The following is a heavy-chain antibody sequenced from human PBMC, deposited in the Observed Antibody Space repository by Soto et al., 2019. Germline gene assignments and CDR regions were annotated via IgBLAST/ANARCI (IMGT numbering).Heavy chain of an antibody. CDR2: IYPGDSDT. J-gene: IGHJ6*03. D-gene: IGHD3-10*01. Sequence: GESLKISCKGSGYSFTSYWIGWVRQMPGKGLEWMGIIYPGDSDTRYSPSFQGQVTISADKSISTAYLQWSSLKASDTAMYYCARRSFTMVRGLPLYYYYYMDVWGKGTTVTVSS. V-gene: IGHV5-51*01. CDR3: ARRSFTMVRGLPLYYYYYMDV. CDR1: GYSFTSYW.